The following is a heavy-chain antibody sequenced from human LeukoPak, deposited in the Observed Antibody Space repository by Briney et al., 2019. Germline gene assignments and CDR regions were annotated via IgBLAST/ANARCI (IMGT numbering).Heavy chain of an antibody. CDR3: ARLSRSVDY. J-gene: IGHJ4*02. Sequence: SETLSLTCTVSGGSISSSNHYWGWIRQPPGKGLEWIGSIYYRGTTYYNPSLKSRVTISVDTSKNQFSLKLSSVTAADTAVYYCARLSRSVDYWGQGTLVTVSS. CDR2: IYYRGTT. D-gene: IGHD2-2*01. V-gene: IGHV4-39*01. CDR1: GGSISSSNHY.